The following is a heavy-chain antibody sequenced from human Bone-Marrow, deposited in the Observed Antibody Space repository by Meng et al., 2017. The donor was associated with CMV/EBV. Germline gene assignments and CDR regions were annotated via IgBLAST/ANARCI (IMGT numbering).Heavy chain of an antibody. CDR2: MNPNRGNT. Sequence: ASVKVSCKASGYTFSNYDIIWVRQASGQGLEWVGWMNPNRGNTAYAQKFQGRVTMTRDTSTSIAYMELSSLRSGDTAVYYCARSNWGYVSFDYWGQGTLVTVSS. V-gene: IGHV1-8*01. CDR1: GYTFSNYD. CDR3: ARSNWGYVSFDY. D-gene: IGHD7-27*01. J-gene: IGHJ4*02.